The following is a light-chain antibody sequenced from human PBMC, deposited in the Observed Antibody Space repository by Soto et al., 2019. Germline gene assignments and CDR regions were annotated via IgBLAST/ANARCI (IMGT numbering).Light chain of an antibody. V-gene: IGKV1-39*01. Sequence: DIQMTQSPSSLSASVGDRVTITCRASQSISSYLNWYQQKPGKAPKLLIYAASSLQSGVPSRFSGSRSGTDFTLPISSLQPEDFATYYCQQSYSTPQTFGQGTKVEIK. CDR2: AAS. J-gene: IGKJ1*01. CDR1: QSISSY. CDR3: QQSYSTPQT.